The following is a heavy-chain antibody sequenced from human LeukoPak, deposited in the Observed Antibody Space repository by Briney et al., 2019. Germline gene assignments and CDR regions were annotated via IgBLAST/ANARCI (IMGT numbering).Heavy chain of an antibody. Sequence: PGGSLRLSCAVSGITLSNYGMSWVRQAPGKGLEWVAGISGSGGRTNYADSVKGRFTVSRDNPKNTLYLQMNSLRVEDTAVYFCAKASWVSSADAVLWGQGTLVTVSS. J-gene: IGHJ4*02. V-gene: IGHV3-23*01. CDR3: AKASWVSSADAVL. CDR2: ISGSGGRT. CDR1: GITLSNYG. D-gene: IGHD3-16*01.